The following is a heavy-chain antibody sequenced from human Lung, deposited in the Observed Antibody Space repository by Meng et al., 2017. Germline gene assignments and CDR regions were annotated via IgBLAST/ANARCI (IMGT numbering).Heavy chain of an antibody. CDR1: GGYFSDYY. CDR3: ARGPTTMAHDFDY. V-gene: IGHV4-34*01. CDR2: INHSGST. Sequence: QVQLRLGGAVLCKPSAPYFLTCVVSGGYFSDYYWSWIRQPPGKGLEWIGEINHSGSTNYNPYLESRATISVDTSQNNLSLKLSSVTAADSAVYYCARGPTTMAHDFDYWGQGTLVTVSS. D-gene: IGHD4-11*01. J-gene: IGHJ4*02.